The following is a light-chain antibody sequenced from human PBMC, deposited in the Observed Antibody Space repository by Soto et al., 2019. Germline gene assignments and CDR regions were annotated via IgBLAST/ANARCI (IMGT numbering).Light chain of an antibody. CDR2: GAS. CDR3: QQYNNLPRT. CDR1: QSVSSN. J-gene: IGKJ1*01. V-gene: IGKV3-15*01. Sequence: EIVMTQSPATLSVSPGERATLSCRASQSVSSNLAWYQQKPGQAPRLLIYGASTRATGIPARFSGSGSGTEFTPTISSLQSEDFDVYYCQQYNNLPRTFGQGTKVDIK.